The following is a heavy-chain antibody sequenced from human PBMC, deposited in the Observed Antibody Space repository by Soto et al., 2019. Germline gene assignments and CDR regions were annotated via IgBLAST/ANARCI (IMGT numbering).Heavy chain of an antibody. CDR2: IIPIFGTA. V-gene: IGHV1-69*13. CDR1: GGTFSSYA. D-gene: IGHD5-18*01. CDR3: ARDFTVRGYSYGTDY. J-gene: IGHJ4*02. Sequence: SVKVSCKASGGTFSSYAISWVRQAPGQGLEWMGGIIPIFGTANYAQKFQGRVTITADESTGTAYMELSSLRSEDTAVYYCARDFTVRGYSYGTDYWGQGTLVTVSS.